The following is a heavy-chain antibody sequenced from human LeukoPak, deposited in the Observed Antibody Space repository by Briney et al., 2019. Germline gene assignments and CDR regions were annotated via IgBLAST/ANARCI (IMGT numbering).Heavy chain of an antibody. CDR1: GFTFSSYS. CDR3: ARLANYYDSSGDGFDI. Sequence: GGSLRLSCAASGFTFSSYSMNWVRQAPGKGLEGVSSISSSSSYIYYADSVKGRFTISRDNAKNSLYLKMNSLRAEDTAVYNRARLANYYDSSGDGFDIWGQGTMVTVSS. CDR2: ISSSSSYI. D-gene: IGHD3-22*01. J-gene: IGHJ3*02. V-gene: IGHV3-21*01.